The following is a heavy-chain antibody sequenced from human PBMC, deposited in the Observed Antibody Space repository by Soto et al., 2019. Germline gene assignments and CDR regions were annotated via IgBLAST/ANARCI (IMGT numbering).Heavy chain of an antibody. Sequence: PSETLSLTCAVYGGSLRDYSWSWIRQPPGMGLEWIGEINHSGSTKYNPSLKSRVTILVDTSKNHFSLSLSSVTAADTAVYYCANLIVFHSSYYHDYWGHGTLVTVSS. CDR2: INHSGST. V-gene: IGHV4-34*01. D-gene: IGHD1-26*01. CDR3: ANLIVFHSSYYHDY. CDR1: GGSLRDYS. J-gene: IGHJ4*01.